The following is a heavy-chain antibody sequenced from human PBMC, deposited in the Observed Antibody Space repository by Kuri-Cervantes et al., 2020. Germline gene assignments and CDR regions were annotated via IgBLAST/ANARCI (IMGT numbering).Heavy chain of an antibody. CDR3: ARQSSGYLRDY. Sequence: SETLSLTCNVSGDSISNSNYYWAWIRQPPGKGLEWVGSFYYSGTTSSNPSLKSRVTISVDTARNQVSLRLTSVTAADTAMYYCARQSSGYLRDYWGQGTLVTVSS. CDR2: FYYSGTT. J-gene: IGHJ4*02. D-gene: IGHD3-22*01. V-gene: IGHV4-39*01. CDR1: GDSISNSNYY.